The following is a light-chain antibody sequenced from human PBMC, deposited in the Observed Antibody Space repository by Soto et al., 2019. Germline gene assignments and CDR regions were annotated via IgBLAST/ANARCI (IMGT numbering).Light chain of an antibody. V-gene: IGKV3-20*01. CDR3: QQFDTSPMYT. CDR2: GAS. J-gene: IGKJ2*01. Sequence: EIVLTQSPGTLSLSPGERATLSCRASQSVSSSHLAWYQQKPGKAPRLLIYGASSRATGIPDRFSGSGSGTDFTLTISRLEPEDFAVYYCQQFDTSPMYTFGQGTKLEI. CDR1: QSVSSSH.